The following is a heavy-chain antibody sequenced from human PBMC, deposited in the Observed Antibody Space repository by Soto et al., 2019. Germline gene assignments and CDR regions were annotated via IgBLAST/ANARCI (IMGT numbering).Heavy chain of an antibody. V-gene: IGHV4-59*13. CDR2: IDYSGST. Sequence: AETLSLTCTVSGDSISNYYCIFIRHAPWKGLEWIVYIDYSGSTKYNPSLESRVTMSVDTSKKQISLKLSSVSAADTAVYYCARLGGYGVQWGWFDPWGQGTLVTVSS. J-gene: IGHJ5*02. CDR1: GDSISNYY. CDR3: ARLGGYGVQWGWFDP. D-gene: IGHD2-8*01.